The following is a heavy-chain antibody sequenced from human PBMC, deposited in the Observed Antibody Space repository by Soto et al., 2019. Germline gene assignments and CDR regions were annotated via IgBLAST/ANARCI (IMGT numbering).Heavy chain of an antibody. Sequence: ASVKVSCKASGYTFTGYYMHWVLQAPGQGLEWMGWINPNSGGTNYAQKFQGRVTMTRDTSISTAYMELSRLRSDDTAVYYCARDRYSYGYGNLYYYYYGMDVWGQGTTVTVSS. J-gene: IGHJ6*02. V-gene: IGHV1-2*02. CDR1: GYTFTGYY. D-gene: IGHD5-18*01. CDR3: ARDRYSYGYGNLYYYYYGMDV. CDR2: INPNSGGT.